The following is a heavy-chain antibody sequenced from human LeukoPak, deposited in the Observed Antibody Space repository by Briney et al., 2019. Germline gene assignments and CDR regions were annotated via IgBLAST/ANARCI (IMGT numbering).Heavy chain of an antibody. CDR3: ARDLSGATIFRWVRGVFDY. V-gene: IGHV3-7*01. Sequence: GGSLRLSCAASGFTFSSYVMSWVRQAPGKGLEWVANIHQHGSKENYVDSVKGRFTISRDNAKNSLYLQMNSLRAEDTAVYYCARDLSGATIFRWVRGVFDYWGQGTLVTVSS. CDR1: GFTFSSYV. CDR2: IHQHGSKE. J-gene: IGHJ4*02. D-gene: IGHD5-24*01.